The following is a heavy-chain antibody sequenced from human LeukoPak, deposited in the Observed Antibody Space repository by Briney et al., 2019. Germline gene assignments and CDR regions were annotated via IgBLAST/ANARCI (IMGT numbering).Heavy chain of an antibody. CDR2: TSSSGSTI. J-gene: IGHJ5*02. D-gene: IGHD3-10*01. V-gene: IGHV3-48*03. Sequence: PGGSLRLSCAASGFTFSSYEMNWVRQAPGKGLEWVSYTSSSGSTIYYADSVKGRFTISRDNAKNSLYLQMNSLRAEDTAVYYCARVLLWFGSAGWFDPWGQGTLVTVSS. CDR1: GFTFSSYE. CDR3: ARVLLWFGSAGWFDP.